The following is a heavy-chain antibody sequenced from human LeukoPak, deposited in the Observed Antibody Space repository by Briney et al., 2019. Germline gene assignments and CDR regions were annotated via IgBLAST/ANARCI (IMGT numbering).Heavy chain of an antibody. J-gene: IGHJ3*02. Sequence: GGSLRLSCAASGFTVSSNYMSWVRQAPGKGLEWVSVIYSGGSTYYADSVKGRFTVSRDNSKNTLYLQMNSLRAEDTAVYYCARDASLKRAPPEGAYYYDSSGYPPLDAFDIWGQGTMVTVSS. V-gene: IGHV3-66*01. CDR1: GFTVSSNY. D-gene: IGHD3-22*01. CDR2: IYSGGST. CDR3: ARDASLKRAPPEGAYYYDSSGYPPLDAFDI.